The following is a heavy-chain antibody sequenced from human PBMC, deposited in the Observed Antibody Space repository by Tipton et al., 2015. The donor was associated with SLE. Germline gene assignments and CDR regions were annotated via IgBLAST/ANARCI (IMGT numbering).Heavy chain of an antibody. D-gene: IGHD2-15*01. CDR2: IYYGGTI. CDR1: VYSISSSHW. V-gene: IGHV4-28*02. CDR3: ARQGSGELVVVVAVTGALDY. J-gene: IGHJ1*01. Sequence: TLSLTCNVSVYSISSSHWWGWIRQPPGKGLEWIGHIYYGGTIYYNPSLKSRVTMSIDTSKNQFSLKLSSVTDVDTAVYYCARQGSGELVVVVAVTGALDYWGQGTLVTVSS.